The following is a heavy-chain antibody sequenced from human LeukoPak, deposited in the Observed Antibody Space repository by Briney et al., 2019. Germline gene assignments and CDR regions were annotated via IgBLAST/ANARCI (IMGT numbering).Heavy chain of an antibody. CDR1: GFSFDTYA. D-gene: IGHD3-10*01. CDR3: AKNYAAGNALYDY. V-gene: IGHV3-23*01. J-gene: IGHJ4*02. CDR2: IDGSGRYI. Sequence: GGSLRLSCAASGFSFDTYAMTWVRQAPGRGLEWVSAIDGSGRYIYYRDSVQGRFTISRDNSRNTLFLQLNSLTADDSAVYYCAKNYAAGNALYDYWGQGVLVTVSS.